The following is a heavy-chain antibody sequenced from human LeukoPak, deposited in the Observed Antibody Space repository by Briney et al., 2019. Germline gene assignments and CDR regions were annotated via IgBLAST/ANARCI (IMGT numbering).Heavy chain of an antibody. D-gene: IGHD3-10*01. V-gene: IGHV3-21*04. J-gene: IGHJ4*02. CDR2: ISSSSSYI. Sequence: GGSLRLSCAASGFTFSSYSMNWVRQAPGKGLEWVSSISSSSSYIYYADSVKGRFTISRDNAKNTLYLQMNSLRAEDTAVYYCAKVPRHYYGSGSFDYWGQGTLVTVSS. CDR3: AKVPRHYYGSGSFDY. CDR1: GFTFSSYS.